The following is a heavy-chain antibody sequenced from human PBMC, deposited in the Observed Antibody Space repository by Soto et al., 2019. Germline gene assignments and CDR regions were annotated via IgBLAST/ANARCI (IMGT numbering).Heavy chain of an antibody. J-gene: IGHJ3*02. CDR3: ARDSEQVRPGALLGASFDI. D-gene: IGHD2-2*01. CDR2: ITWNSGTK. V-gene: IGHV3-9*01. CDR1: GFSFDHYA. Sequence: EGQLVESGGGLVQPGRSLRLSCVASGFSFDHYAMHWVRQAPGKGLEWVEGITWNSGTKDYGNSVKGRFSISRDNAQNSLHLQMNSLGPEDTALYYCARDSEQVRPGALLGASFDIWGQGTLVTVSS.